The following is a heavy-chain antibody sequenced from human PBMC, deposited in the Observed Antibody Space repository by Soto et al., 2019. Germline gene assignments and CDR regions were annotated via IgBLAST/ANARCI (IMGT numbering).Heavy chain of an antibody. CDR2: VYHSGST. CDR3: ATRPPQIVVTLLPFPS. D-gene: IGHD2-15*01. CDR1: GGSVSSGSYF. J-gene: IGHJ5*02. V-gene: IGHV4-61*01. Sequence: SETLSLTCTVSGGSVSSGSYFWSWIRQPPGKGLEWIGEVYHSGSTRYNPSLKGRVTISVDKPNNQFSLKLTSMTGADTAVYYCATRPPQIVVTLLPFPSWGQGTPVTVSS.